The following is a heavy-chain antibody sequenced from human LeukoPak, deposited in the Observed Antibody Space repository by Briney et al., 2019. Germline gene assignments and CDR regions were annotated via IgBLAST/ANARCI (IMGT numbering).Heavy chain of an antibody. J-gene: IGHJ4*02. CDR3: ARSEDFCTGGVCYFH. CDR1: GYTFTGYY. Sequence: ASVKVSCKASGYTFTGYYMHWVRQAPGQGLEWMGWINPNSGGTNYAQKFQGRVTMTRDTSISTAYMELGRLRSDDTAVYYCARSEDFCTGGVCYFHWGQGTLVTVSS. CDR2: INPNSGGT. D-gene: IGHD2-8*02. V-gene: IGHV1-2*02.